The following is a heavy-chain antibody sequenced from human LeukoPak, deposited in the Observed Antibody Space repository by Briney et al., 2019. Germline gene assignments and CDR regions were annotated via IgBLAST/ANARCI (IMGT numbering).Heavy chain of an antibody. Sequence: GGSLRLSCAASGFTFSDAWMTWVRQAPGKGLEWVARIKSKADGETTDYAGRVKGRFTISRDDSENTLYLQMSSLKTEDTVVYCGTTGISAVLYWGQGTLVTVSS. CDR3: TTGISAVLY. J-gene: IGHJ4*02. D-gene: IGHD1-14*01. V-gene: IGHV3-15*01. CDR2: IKSKADGETT. CDR1: GFTFSDAW.